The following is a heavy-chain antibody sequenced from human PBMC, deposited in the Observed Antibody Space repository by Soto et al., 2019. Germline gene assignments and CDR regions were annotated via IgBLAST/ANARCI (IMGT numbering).Heavy chain of an antibody. CDR3: ARGRYYDSSGYYGNDAFDI. CDR2: IYYSGST. V-gene: IGHV4-59*01. J-gene: IGHJ3*02. D-gene: IGHD3-22*01. CDR1: GGSISSYY. Sequence: SETLSLTCTVSGGSISSYYWSWIRQPPGKGLEWIGYIYYSGSTNYNPSLKSRVTISVDTSKNQFSLKLSSVTAADTAVYHCARGRYYDSSGYYGNDAFDIWGQGTMVTVSS.